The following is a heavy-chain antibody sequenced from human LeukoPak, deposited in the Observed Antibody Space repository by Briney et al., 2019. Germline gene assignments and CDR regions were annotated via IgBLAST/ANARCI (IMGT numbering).Heavy chain of an antibody. CDR3: AKARERHTIFGVVIIGYFDY. CDR2: ISGSGGST. J-gene: IGHJ4*02. Sequence: GGSLRLSCAASGFTFSSYAMSWVRQAPGKGLEWVSAISGSGGSTYYADSVKGPFTISRDNSKNTLYLKMNSLRAEDTAVYYCAKARERHTIFGVVIIGYFDYWGQGTLVTVSS. V-gene: IGHV3-23*01. D-gene: IGHD3-3*01. CDR1: GFTFSSYA.